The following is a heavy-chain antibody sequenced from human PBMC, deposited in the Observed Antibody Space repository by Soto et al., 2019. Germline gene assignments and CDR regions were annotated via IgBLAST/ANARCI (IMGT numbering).Heavy chain of an antibody. CDR3: ARNPRAVAAMHMDV. CDR2: IIPILGIG. V-gene: IGHV1-69*04. D-gene: IGHD6-19*01. CDR1: GGTFSSYA. J-gene: IGHJ6*03. Sequence: QVQLVQSGAEVKKPGSSVKVSCKASGGTFSSYAFNWVRQAPGQGREWMGRIIPILGIGDYAQRFQGRVTITADKSTRTVYMELSSLRSEDTAVYYCARNPRAVAAMHMDVWGKGTMVTVSS.